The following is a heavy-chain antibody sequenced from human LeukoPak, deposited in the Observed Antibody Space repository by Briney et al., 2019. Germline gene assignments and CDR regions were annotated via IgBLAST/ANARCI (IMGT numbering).Heavy chain of an antibody. Sequence: GGSLRLSRTASGFTFSGYWMHWVRQVPGKGLVWVSYIKSDGTTTNYADSVKGRFTISRDNAKNTLYLQMNSLRVEDTAVYYCVRESGYTYGLWGQGSLVTVSS. J-gene: IGHJ4*02. CDR1: GFTFSGYW. V-gene: IGHV3-74*01. CDR3: VRESGYTYGL. D-gene: IGHD5-24*01. CDR2: IKSDGTTT.